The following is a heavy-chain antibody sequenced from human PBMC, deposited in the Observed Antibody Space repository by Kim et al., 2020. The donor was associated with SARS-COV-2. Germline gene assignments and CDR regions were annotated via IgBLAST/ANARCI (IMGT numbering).Heavy chain of an antibody. J-gene: IGHJ4*02. D-gene: IGHD6-13*01. V-gene: IGHV3-73*01. CDR3: TSQLEQYSSSWRDY. Sequence: ASVKGRFTISRDDSKNTAYLQMNSLKTEDTAVYYCTSQLEQYSSSWRDYWSQGTLVTVSS.